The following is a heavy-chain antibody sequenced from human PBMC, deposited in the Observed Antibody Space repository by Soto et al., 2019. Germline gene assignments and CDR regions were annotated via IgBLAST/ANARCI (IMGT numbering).Heavy chain of an antibody. V-gene: IGHV3-48*03. J-gene: IGHJ3*02. CDR3: AIPTELGILLDAFDI. Sequence: GGSLRLSCAASGFTFSSYEMNWVRQAPGKGLEWVSYISSSGSTIYYADSVKGRFTISRDNAKNSLYLQMNSLRAEDTAVYYFAIPTELGILLDAFDIWGQGTMVTVSS. D-gene: IGHD7-27*01. CDR2: ISSSGSTI. CDR1: GFTFSSYE.